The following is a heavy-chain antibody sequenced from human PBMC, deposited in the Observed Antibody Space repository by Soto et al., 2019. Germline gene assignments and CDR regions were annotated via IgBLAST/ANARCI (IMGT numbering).Heavy chain of an antibody. V-gene: IGHV1-3*01. J-gene: IGHJ4*02. CDR3: ARELWDYYDSSGYFDY. D-gene: IGHD3-22*01. Sequence: ASVKVSCKASGYTFTSYAMHWVRQAPGQRLEWMGWINAGNGNTKYSQKFQGRVTITRDTSASTAYMELSSLRSEDTAVYYCARELWDYYDSSGYFDYWGQGTLVTVSS. CDR1: GYTFTSYA. CDR2: INAGNGNT.